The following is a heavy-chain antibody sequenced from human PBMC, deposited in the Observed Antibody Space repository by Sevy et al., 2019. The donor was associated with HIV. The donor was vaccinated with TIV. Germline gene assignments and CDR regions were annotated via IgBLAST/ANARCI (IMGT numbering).Heavy chain of an antibody. D-gene: IGHD3-22*01. CDR3: AKDLRMIVVVINHNGDFAFDI. J-gene: IGHJ3*02. V-gene: IGHV3-23*01. CDR1: GFTFSSYA. Sequence: GGSLRLSCAASGFTFSSYAMIWVRQAPGKGLEWVSAISGSGGSTYYADSVKGRFTISRDNSKNTLYLQMNSLRAEDTAVYYCAKDLRMIVVVINHNGDFAFDIWGQGTMVTVSS. CDR2: ISGSGGST.